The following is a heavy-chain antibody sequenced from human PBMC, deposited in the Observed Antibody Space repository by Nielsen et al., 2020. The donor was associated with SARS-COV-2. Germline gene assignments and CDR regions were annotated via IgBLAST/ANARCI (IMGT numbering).Heavy chain of an antibody. D-gene: IGHD2-15*01. CDR2: RSHDGNT. CDR1: GDSITFSGSY. V-gene: IGHV4-31*03. CDR3: ARGAAFFDP. J-gene: IGHJ5*02. Sequence: SETLSLTCTVSGDSITFSGSYWTWIRPHPLRGLEWLGHRSHDGNTYSTPSLQSRLIISVDTSQNQFSLSLNSVTDADTAVYYCARGAAFFDPWGQGIRVTVSS.